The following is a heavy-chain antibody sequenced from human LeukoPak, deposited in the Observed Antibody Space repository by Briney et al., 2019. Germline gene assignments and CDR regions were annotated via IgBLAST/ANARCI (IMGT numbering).Heavy chain of an antibody. CDR3: VPPPGIEASILNY. CDR1: GFTFSSYG. J-gene: IGHJ4*02. CDR2: ISYDGSNK. Sequence: GGSLRLSCAASGFTFSSYGMHWVRQAPGKGLEWVALISYDGSNKYYADSVKGRFTISRDNSKNTLYLQMNSLRAEDTAVYYCVPPPGIEASILNYWGQGTLVTVSS. D-gene: IGHD1-14*01. V-gene: IGHV3-30*03.